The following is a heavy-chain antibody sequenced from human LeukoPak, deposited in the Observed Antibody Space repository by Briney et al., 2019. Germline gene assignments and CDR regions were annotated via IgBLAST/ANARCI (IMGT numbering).Heavy chain of an antibody. CDR1: GGSLSSNY. V-gene: IGHV4-4*07. D-gene: IGHD3-10*01. CDR3: ARVFSGSYDS. Sequence: SETLSLTCSVSGGSLSSNYWSWIRQPAGKGLEWIGRIHTSGSTNYNPSLKSRVTMSVDTSKNQFSLKLSSVIAADTAVYYCARVFSGSYDSWGQGTLVTVSS. CDR2: IHTSGST. J-gene: IGHJ5*01.